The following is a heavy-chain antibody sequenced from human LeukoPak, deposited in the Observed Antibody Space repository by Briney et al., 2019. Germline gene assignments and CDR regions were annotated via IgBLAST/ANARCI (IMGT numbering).Heavy chain of an antibody. CDR2: IYYSGST. D-gene: IGHD3-10*01. CDR3: ARDPISYGSGSPRGFDY. CDR1: GGSFSDYY. J-gene: IGHJ4*02. V-gene: IGHV4-30-4*01. Sequence: SETLSLTCAVYGGSFSDYYWSWIRQPPGKGLEWIGYIYYSGSTYYNPSLKSRVTISVDTSKNQFSLKLSSVTAADTAVYYCARDPISYGSGSPRGFDYWGQGTLVTVSS.